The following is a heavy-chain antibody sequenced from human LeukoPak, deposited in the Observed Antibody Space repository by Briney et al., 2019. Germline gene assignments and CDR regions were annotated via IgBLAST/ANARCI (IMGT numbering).Heavy chain of an antibody. CDR1: GYTFTGYY. D-gene: IGHD3-9*01. V-gene: IGHV1-2*02. J-gene: IGHJ4*02. CDR3: ARAYFAPEIRFYFDY. CDR2: INPNSGGT. Sequence: ASVKVSCKASGYTFTGYYMHWVRRAPGQGLEWMGWINPNSGGTNYAQKFQGRVTMTRDTSISTAYMELSRLRSDDTAVYYCARAYFAPEIRFYFDYWGQGTLVTVSS.